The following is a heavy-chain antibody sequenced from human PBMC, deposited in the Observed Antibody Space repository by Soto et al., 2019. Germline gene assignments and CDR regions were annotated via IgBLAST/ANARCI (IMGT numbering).Heavy chain of an antibody. J-gene: IGHJ6*02. CDR1: GFTFDDYA. CDR2: ISWNSGSI. Sequence: PGGSLRLSCAASGFTFDDYAMHWVRQAPGKGLGWVSGISWNSGSIGYADSVKGRFTISRDNAKNSLYLQMNSLRAEDTALYYCAKDMGEGGRIYYGMDVWGQGTTVTVSS. CDR3: AKDMGEGGRIYYGMDV. V-gene: IGHV3-9*01. D-gene: IGHD3-16*01.